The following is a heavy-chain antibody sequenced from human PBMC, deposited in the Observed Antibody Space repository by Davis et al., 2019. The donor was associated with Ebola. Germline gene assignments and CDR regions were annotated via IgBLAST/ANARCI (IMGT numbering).Heavy chain of an antibody. CDR2: IRYDGSNK. D-gene: IGHD3-22*01. V-gene: IGHV3-30*02. Sequence: GGSLRLSCAASGFTFSSYGMHWVSQAPGKGLEWVAFIRYDGSNKYYADSVKGRFTISRDNAKNSLYLQMNSLRAEDTAVYYCARGGYYYDSSGSYLFGYWGQGTLVTVSS. CDR1: GFTFSSYG. J-gene: IGHJ4*02. CDR3: ARGGYYYDSSGSYLFGY.